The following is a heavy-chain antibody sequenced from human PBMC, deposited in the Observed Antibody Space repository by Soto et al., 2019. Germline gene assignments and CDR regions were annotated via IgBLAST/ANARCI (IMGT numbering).Heavy chain of an antibody. V-gene: IGHV3-9*01. Sequence: EVQLVESGGGLVQPGRSLRLSCAASGFTFDDYAMHWVRQAPGKGLAWVSGISWNSGSIGYADSVKGRFTISRDNAKNSLYLQMNSLRAEDTALYYCAKGQEYSSSSVDYWGQGTLVTVSS. D-gene: IGHD6-6*01. CDR1: GFTFDDYA. CDR2: ISWNSGSI. CDR3: AKGQEYSSSSVDY. J-gene: IGHJ4*02.